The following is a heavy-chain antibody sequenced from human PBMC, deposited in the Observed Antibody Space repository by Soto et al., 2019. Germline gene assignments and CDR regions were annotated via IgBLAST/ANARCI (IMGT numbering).Heavy chain of an antibody. CDR1: GFTFSSYA. Sequence: GGSLRLSCAASGFTFSSYAMSWVRQAPGKGLEWVSAISGSGGSTYYADSVKGRFTISRDNSKSTLYLQMNSLRAEDTAVYYCAKADVVVPAAIVLDYWGEGTLVTVSS. CDR3: AKADVVVPAAIVLDY. CDR2: ISGSGGST. J-gene: IGHJ4*02. D-gene: IGHD2-2*01. V-gene: IGHV3-23*01.